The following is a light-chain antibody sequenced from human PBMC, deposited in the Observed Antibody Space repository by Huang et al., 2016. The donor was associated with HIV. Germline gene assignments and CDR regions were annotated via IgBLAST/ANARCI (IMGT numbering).Light chain of an antibody. V-gene: IGKV4-1*01. CDR3: QQYYSSPQT. CDR1: QSVYSSSTSKDY. J-gene: IGKJ1*01. Sequence: DIMMTQSPDSLTVSLGERATRNCRSSQSVYSSSTSKDYMAWFQQKPGQPPRLLLFWASSREVGVPDRFSGSGSGTHFTLTIANLQAEDAAIYYCQQYYSSPQTFGQGTRV. CDR2: WAS.